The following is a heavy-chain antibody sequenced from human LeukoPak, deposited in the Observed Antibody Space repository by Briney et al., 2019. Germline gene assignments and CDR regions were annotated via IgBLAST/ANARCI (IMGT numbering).Heavy chain of an antibody. V-gene: IGHV4-34*01. CDR2: INHSGST. CDR3: APTSGWPVDAFDI. D-gene: IGHD6-19*01. J-gene: IGHJ3*02. CDR1: RGSLSGYY. Sequence: PSETLSHTRAVYRGSLSGYYWSWIRQPPGKGLEWMGEINHSGSTHYNPSIKTRVTIAVDTSKNQLPLKRSSVTAADTAVYYCAPTSGWPVDAFDIWGQGTMVTVSS.